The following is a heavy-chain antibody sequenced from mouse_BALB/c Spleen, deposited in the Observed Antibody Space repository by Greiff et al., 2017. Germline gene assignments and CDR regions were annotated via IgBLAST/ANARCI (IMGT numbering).Heavy chain of an antibody. CDR1: GYTFTSYY. D-gene: IGHD1-1*01. V-gene: IGHV1S81*02. CDR3: TRSVYYGSSYAWFAY. Sequence: QVHVKQSGAELVKPGASVKLSCKASGYTFTSYYMYWVKQRPGQGLEWIGEINPSNGGTNFNEKFKSKATLTVDKSSSTAYMQLSSLTSEDSAVYYCTRSVYYGSSYAWFAYWGQGTLVTVSA. J-gene: IGHJ3*01. CDR2: INPSNGGT.